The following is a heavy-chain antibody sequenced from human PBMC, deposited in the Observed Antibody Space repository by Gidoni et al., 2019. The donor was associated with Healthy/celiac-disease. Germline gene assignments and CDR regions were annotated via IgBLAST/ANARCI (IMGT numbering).Heavy chain of an antibody. V-gene: IGHV4-34*01. J-gene: IGHJ5*02. Sequence: AVSGGSFSGYYWGWIRQAPGKGLEWIGEINHSGSTNYNPSLKSRVTISVDTSKNQFSLKLSSVTAADTAVYYCARIPPITMVRGVIDWFDPWGQGTLVTVSS. CDR2: INHSGST. CDR1: GGSFSGYY. D-gene: IGHD3-10*01. CDR3: ARIPPITMVRGVIDWFDP.